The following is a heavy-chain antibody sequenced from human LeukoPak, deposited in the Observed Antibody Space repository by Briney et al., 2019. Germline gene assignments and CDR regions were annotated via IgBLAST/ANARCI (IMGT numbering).Heavy chain of an antibody. J-gene: IGHJ4*02. D-gene: IGHD1-20*01. CDR2: IYYSGST. V-gene: IGHV4-59*01. CDR1: GVSISSYY. CDR3: ARSRYNWNDGDFDY. Sequence: SSETLSLTCTVSGVSISSYYWSWIRQPPGKGLEWIGYIYYSGSTNYNPSLKSRVTISVDTSKNQFSLKLSAVTAADTAVYYCARSRYNWNDGDFDYWGQGTLVTVSS.